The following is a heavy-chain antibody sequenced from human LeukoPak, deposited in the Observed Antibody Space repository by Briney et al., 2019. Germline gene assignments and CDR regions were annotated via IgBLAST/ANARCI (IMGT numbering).Heavy chain of an antibody. D-gene: IGHD3-22*01. CDR1: GYTFTSYA. J-gene: IGHJ1*01. CDR2: INAGNGNT. Sequence: GASVKVSCKASGYTFTSYAMHWVRQAPGQRLEWMGWINAGNGNTKYSQKFQGRVTITRDTSASTAYMELSSLRSEDTAVYYCARATSYYYDSSGYLHWGQGTLVTVSS. CDR3: ARATSYYYDSSGYLH. V-gene: IGHV1-3*01.